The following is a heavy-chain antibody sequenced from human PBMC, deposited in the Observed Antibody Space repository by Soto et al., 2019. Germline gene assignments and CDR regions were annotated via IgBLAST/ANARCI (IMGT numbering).Heavy chain of an antibody. Sequence: QVPLVQSGTEVKKPGASVTVSCKASGYTVTDYYIHWVRQAPGQGLEWMGWIDPRSGATIYAQKFQDRVTMTRDTSISTAYMDLSRLRSDDTAVYYCARDDYGIYPYWGQGTLVTVSS. CDR1: GYTVTDYY. D-gene: IGHD1-26*01. CDR2: IDPRSGAT. V-gene: IGHV1-2*02. J-gene: IGHJ4*02. CDR3: ARDDYGIYPY.